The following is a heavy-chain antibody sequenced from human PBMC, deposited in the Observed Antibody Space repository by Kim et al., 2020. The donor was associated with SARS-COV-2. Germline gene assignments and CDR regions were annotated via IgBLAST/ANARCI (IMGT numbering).Heavy chain of an antibody. CDR2: IIPIFGTA. V-gene: IGHV1-69*13. J-gene: IGHJ3*02. CDR1: GGTFSSYA. Sequence: ASVKVSCKASGGTFSSYAISWVRQAPGQGLEWMGGIIPIFGTANYAQKFQGRVTITADESTSTAYMELSSLRSEDTAVYYCARIPTRDRYTLFGVVTHDAFDIWGQGTMVTVSS. D-gene: IGHD3-3*01. CDR3: ARIPTRDRYTLFGVVTHDAFDI.